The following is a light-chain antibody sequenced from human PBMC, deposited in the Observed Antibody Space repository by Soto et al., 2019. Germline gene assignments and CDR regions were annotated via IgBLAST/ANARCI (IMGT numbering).Light chain of an antibody. CDR3: HQYGDSPRT. Sequence: EIVLTQSPGTLSLSPGARATLSCRASHSVASNYLAWFQQQPGQAPRLLIYDASRRATGIPDRFSGSGSGTDFTLTITRLESEDFAVYYCHQYGDSPRTFGRGTKLDIK. CDR1: HSVASNY. V-gene: IGKV3-20*01. CDR2: DAS. J-gene: IGKJ2*01.